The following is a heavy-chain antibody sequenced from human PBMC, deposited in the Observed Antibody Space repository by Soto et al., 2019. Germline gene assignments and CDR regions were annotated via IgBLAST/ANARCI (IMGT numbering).Heavy chain of an antibody. D-gene: IGHD3-10*01. J-gene: IGHJ4*02. CDR3: ARHNYGSGSTYFDY. V-gene: IGHV4-59*08. CDR2: IYYSGST. CDR1: GGSISSYY. Sequence: SETLSLPCTVSGGSISSYYWSWIRQPPGKGLEWIGYIYYSGSTNYNPSLKSRVTISVDTSKNQFSLKLNSMTAADTAVYYCARHNYGSGSTYFDYWGQGTLVTV.